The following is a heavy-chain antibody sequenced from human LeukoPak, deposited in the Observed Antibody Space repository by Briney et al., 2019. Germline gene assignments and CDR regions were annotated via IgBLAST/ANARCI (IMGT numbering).Heavy chain of an antibody. CDR1: GFTFSSYG. CDR2: IRYDGSNK. CDR3: AKDRIAVAGPPYYFDY. J-gene: IGHJ4*01. V-gene: IGHV3-30*02. D-gene: IGHD6-19*01. Sequence: PGGSLRLSCAASGFTFSSYGMHWVRQAPGKGLEWVGFIRYDGSNKYYADSVKGRFTISRDDSKNTLYLQMNSLRAEDTAVYYCAKDRIAVAGPPYYFDYWGQGTLVTVSS.